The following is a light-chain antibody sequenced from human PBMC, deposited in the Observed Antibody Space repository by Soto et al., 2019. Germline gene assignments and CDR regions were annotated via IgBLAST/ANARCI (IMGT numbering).Light chain of an antibody. Sequence: QSVLTQPPSVSAAPGQKVTISCSGSSSNIGGNSVSWYQQLPGTAPKLLLYDDNKRPSGIPDRFSGSKSGTSATLGITRFQTGDEADYYCGSWDSSLSAYVFGTGTKVTVL. J-gene: IGLJ1*01. V-gene: IGLV1-51*01. CDR2: DDN. CDR1: SSNIGGNS. CDR3: GSWDSSLSAYV.